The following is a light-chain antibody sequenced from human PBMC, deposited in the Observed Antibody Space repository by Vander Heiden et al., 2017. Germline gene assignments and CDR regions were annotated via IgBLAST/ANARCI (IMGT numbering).Light chain of an antibody. Sequence: DIQMTHTPSSLSASVGDRVTITCRSSQSISSYLNWYQQKPGNAPKLLIYAASRLQSGVPSRFSGSGSGTDFTLTISSLQPEDFATYYCQQSYSTLSWTFGQGTKVEIK. CDR2: AAS. V-gene: IGKV1-39*01. CDR1: QSISSY. CDR3: QQSYSTLSWT. J-gene: IGKJ1*01.